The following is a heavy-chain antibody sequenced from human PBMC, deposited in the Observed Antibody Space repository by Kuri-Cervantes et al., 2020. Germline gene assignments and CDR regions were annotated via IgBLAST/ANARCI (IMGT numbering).Heavy chain of an antibody. J-gene: IGHJ6*02. CDR1: GFTFSSYA. D-gene: IGHD6-19*01. Sequence: GGSLRLSCAASGFTFSSYAMHWVRQAQGKGLEWVAVISYDGSNKYYAASVKGRFTISRDNSKNTLYLQMNSLRAEDTAVYYCARDGQTKTGQWLAYYYYGMDVWGQGITVTVSS. CDR3: ARDGQTKTGQWLAYYYYGMDV. CDR2: ISYDGSNK. V-gene: IGHV3-30-3*01.